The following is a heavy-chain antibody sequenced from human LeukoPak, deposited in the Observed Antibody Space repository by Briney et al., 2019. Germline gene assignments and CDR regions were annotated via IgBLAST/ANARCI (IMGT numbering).Heavy chain of an antibody. D-gene: IGHD3-10*01. Sequence: GGSLRLSCAASGFMFSSYGMHWVRQAPGKGLEWVSFIRDDGSNKYYPDSVKGRITISRDNSKNTLYLQMNSLRAEDTAVYYCAKVLYGSGSYLPLDYWGQGTLVTVSS. CDR3: AKVLYGSGSYLPLDY. V-gene: IGHV3-30*02. CDR1: GFMFSSYG. J-gene: IGHJ4*02. CDR2: IRDDGSNK.